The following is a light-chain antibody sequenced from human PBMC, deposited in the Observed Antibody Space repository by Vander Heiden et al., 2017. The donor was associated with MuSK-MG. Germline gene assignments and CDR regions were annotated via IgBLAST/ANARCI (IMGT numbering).Light chain of an antibody. CDR2: GAS. CDR1: QSVSSN. CDR3: QQDNNWWT. V-gene: IGKV3-15*01. Sequence: EIVMTQSPATLSVSPGERATLSCRASQSVSSNLAWYQQKPGQAPRLLIYGASTRATGIPDRFSGSGSGTEFTLTISSLQSEDFAVYYCQQDNNWWTFGQGTKVEIK. J-gene: IGKJ1*01.